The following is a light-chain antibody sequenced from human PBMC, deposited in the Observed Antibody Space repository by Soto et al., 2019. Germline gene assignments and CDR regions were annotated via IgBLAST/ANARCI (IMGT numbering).Light chain of an antibody. Sequence: EIVLTQSPGALSLSPGERVTLSCRASQSVSSSFITWYQQKPGQAPRLLISGASNRATGIPDRFSGSGSGTDFTLTISRLEPADFAVYLCQQYGTFGQGTKVELK. CDR2: GAS. V-gene: IGKV3-20*01. CDR1: QSVSSSF. J-gene: IGKJ1*01. CDR3: QQYGT.